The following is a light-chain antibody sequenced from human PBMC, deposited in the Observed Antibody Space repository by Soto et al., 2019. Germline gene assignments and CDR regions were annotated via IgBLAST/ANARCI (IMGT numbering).Light chain of an antibody. CDR1: SNDVGAYNY. V-gene: IGLV2-14*03. CDR2: DVS. J-gene: IGLJ1*01. CDR3: TSYTSSRTYV. Sequence: QSVLTQPASVSGSPGQSITVSCTGTSNDVGAYNYVSWYQQHPGTAPKLMIYDVSNRPSGVYNRFSGSKSGNTASLTISGLQAEDEADYYCTSYTSSRTYVFGTGTKLTVL.